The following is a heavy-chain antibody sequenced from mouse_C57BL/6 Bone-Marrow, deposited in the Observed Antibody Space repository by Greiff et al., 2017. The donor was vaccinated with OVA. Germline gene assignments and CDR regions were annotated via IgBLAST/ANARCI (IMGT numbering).Heavy chain of an antibody. CDR1: GVDFSRYW. V-gene: IGHV4-1*01. CDR2: INPDSSTI. D-gene: IGHD1-1*01. CDR3: ARGDLYYYGSSVAY. Sequence: EASGVDFSRYWMSWVRRAPGKGLEWIGEINPDSSTINYAPSLKDKFIISRDNAKNTLYLQMSKVISEDTALYYCARGDLYYYGSSVAYWGQGTLVTVSA. J-gene: IGHJ3*01.